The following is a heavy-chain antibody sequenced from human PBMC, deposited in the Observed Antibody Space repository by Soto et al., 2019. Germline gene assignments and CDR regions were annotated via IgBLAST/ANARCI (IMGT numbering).Heavy chain of an antibody. CDR3: AHIFSSSWQTLQIDY. Sequence: GSGPTLVNPTQTLTLTCTFSGFSLSTSGVGVGWIRQPPGKALEWLALIYWDDDKRYSPSPKSRLTITKDTSKNQVVLTMTNMDPVDTATYYCAHIFSSSWQTLQIDYWGQGTLVTVSS. D-gene: IGHD6-13*01. CDR2: IYWDDDK. V-gene: IGHV2-5*02. CDR1: GFSLSTSGVG. J-gene: IGHJ4*02.